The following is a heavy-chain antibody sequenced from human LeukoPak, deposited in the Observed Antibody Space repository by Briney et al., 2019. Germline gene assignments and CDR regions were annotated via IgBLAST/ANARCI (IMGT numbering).Heavy chain of an antibody. CDR1: GDSISTNNYY. CDR2: IYYSGSA. J-gene: IGHJ4*02. Sequence: SETLSPTCTVSGDSISTNNYYWGWLRQPPGKGLEWIGIIYYSGSAYYNPSLRRRVTISVDTSKNQFSLKLGSVTAADTAVYCCARLGGSYYADFDYWGQGTLVTVSS. D-gene: IGHD1-26*01. V-gene: IGHV4-39*01. CDR3: ARLGGSYYADFDY.